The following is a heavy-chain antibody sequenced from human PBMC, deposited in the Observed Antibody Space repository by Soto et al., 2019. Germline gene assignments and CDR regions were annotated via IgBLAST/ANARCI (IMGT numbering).Heavy chain of an antibody. CDR2: INHVGIT. CDR3: ARAHDFWGGRQQPIGS. V-gene: IGHV4-34*01. J-gene: IGHJ4*02. Sequence: SETLSLTCAVSGGSFRGFYWTWIRQSPGKGLEWLGDINHVGITNYNPSLKSRVSIPVDTSKSQFSLKLSSVTAADTAVYYCARAHDFWGGRQQPIGSWGQGTLVTVSS. D-gene: IGHD3-3*01. CDR1: GGSFRGFY.